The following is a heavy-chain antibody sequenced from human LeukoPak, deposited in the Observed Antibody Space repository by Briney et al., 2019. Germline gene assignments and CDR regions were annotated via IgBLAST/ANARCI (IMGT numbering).Heavy chain of an antibody. D-gene: IGHD2-21*01. Sequence: ASVKVTCKASGYTFTGYYMHWVRQAPGQGLEWMGWINPNSGGTNYAQKFQGRVTMTRDTSISTAYMELSRLRSDDTAVYYCASPQYCGGDCYDFWGQGTLVTVSS. CDR1: GYTFTGYY. CDR2: INPNSGGT. V-gene: IGHV1-2*02. CDR3: ASPQYCGGDCYDF. J-gene: IGHJ4*02.